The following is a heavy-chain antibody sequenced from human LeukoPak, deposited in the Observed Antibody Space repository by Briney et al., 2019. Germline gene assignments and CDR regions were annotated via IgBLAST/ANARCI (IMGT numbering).Heavy chain of an antibody. CDR1: GGSISSSSYY. CDR2: IYYSGST. CDR3: ARYSMALNWFDP. V-gene: IGHV4-39*01. J-gene: IGHJ5*02. D-gene: IGHD2/OR15-2a*01. Sequence: SETLSLTCTVSGGSISSSSYYWGWIRQPPGKGLEWIGSIYYSGSTYYNPSLKSQVTISVDTSKNQFSLKLSSVTAADTAVYYCARYSMALNWFDPWGQGTLVTVSS.